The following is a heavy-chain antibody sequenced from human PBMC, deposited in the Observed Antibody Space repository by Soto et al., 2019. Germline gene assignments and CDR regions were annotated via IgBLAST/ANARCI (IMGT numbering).Heavy chain of an antibody. D-gene: IGHD1-26*01. CDR2: ISGNGGRT. Sequence: EVQLLESGGGLVQPGGSLRLSCAASGFTFSRPAMSWVRQAPGKGLEWVSAISGNGGRTHYADSVKGRFTISRDNXXNTLYLQMNRLRVEDTAVYYCAREGTNGTYWYFDLWGRGTLVTVSS. CDR1: GFTFSRPA. V-gene: IGHV3-23*01. CDR3: AREGTNGTYWYFDL. J-gene: IGHJ2*01.